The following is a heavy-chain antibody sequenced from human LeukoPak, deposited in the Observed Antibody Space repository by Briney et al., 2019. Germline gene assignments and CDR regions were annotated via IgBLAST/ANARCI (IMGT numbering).Heavy chain of an antibody. V-gene: IGHV4-59*12. CDR3: ARVGSSGWYYFDY. Sequence: KASETLSLTCTVSGGSINNYYWTWIRQPPGKGLEWIGYIHYSGSTNYNPSLKSRVTISVDTSKNQLSLKLSSVTAADTAVYYCARVGSSGWYYFDYWGQGTLVTVSS. CDR2: IHYSGST. J-gene: IGHJ4*02. D-gene: IGHD6-19*01. CDR1: GGSINNYY.